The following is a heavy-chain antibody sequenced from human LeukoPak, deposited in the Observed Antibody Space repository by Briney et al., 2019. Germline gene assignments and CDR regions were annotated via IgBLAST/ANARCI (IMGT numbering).Heavy chain of an antibody. CDR3: ARGGRSSSWYVRPFDY. D-gene: IGHD6-13*01. J-gene: IGHJ4*02. CDR1: GVSFSGYY. CDR2: INHSGST. V-gene: IGHV4-34*01. Sequence: PSETLSLTCAVYGVSFSGYYWSWIRQPPGKGLEWIGEINHSGSTNYNPSLKSRVTISVDTSKNQFSLKLSSVTAADTAVYYCARGGRSSSWYVRPFDYWGQGTLVTVSS.